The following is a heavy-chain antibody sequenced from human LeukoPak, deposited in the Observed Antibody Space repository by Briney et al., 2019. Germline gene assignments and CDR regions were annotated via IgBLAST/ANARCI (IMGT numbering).Heavy chain of an antibody. J-gene: IGHJ3*02. Sequence: VASVKVSCKASGYTFTSYYMHWVRQAPGQGLEWMGWINPNSGGTNYAQKFQGRVTMTRDTSISTAYMDLSRLRSDDTAVYYCARFGSKIQIRFLEWSLSLDIWGQGTMVTVSS. CDR3: ARFGSKIQIRFLEWSLSLDI. CDR2: INPNSGGT. CDR1: GYTFTSYY. V-gene: IGHV1-2*02. D-gene: IGHD3-3*01.